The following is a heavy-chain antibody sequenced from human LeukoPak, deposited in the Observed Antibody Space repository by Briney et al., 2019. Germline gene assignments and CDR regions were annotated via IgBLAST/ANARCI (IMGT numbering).Heavy chain of an antibody. CDR3: AKEPQRDLFTGYYYYMDV. V-gene: IGHV3-23*01. J-gene: IGHJ6*03. CDR1: GFTFNNYA. CDR2: TDGSGSAT. Sequence: GGSLRLSCGASGFTFNNYAMNWVRQAPGKGLEWVSITDGSGSATFYADSVKGRFTISRDNSKNTLHLQMNSLRAEDTAIYYCAKEPQRDLFTGYYYYMDVWGKGTTVTVSS.